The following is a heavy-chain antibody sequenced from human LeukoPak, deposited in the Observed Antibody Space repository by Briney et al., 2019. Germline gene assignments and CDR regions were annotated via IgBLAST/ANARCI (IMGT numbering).Heavy chain of an antibody. CDR2: ISGSGSST. V-gene: IGHV3-23*01. CDR3: AKTTAMVRSTGFDY. D-gene: IGHD5-18*01. J-gene: IGHJ4*02. Sequence: GTSLRLSCAASGFIFSNYGMHWVRQAPGKGLEWVSTISGSGSSTYYVDSVKGRFTISRDNSKNTLYLQMNSLRAEDTAVYYCAKTTAMVRSTGFDYWGQGTLVTVSS. CDR1: GFIFSNYG.